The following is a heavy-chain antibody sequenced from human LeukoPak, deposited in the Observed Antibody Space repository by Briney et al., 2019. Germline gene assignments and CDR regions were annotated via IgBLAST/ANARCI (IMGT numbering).Heavy chain of an antibody. D-gene: IGHD5-18*01. CDR1: GYSITSAYY. J-gene: IGHJ4*02. V-gene: IGHV4-4*07. Sequence: SETLSLTCTVSGYSITSAYYWSWIRQPAGKGLEWIGRIYISGSGSTNYNPSLKSRVTMSVDTSKNQFSLKLSSVTAADTAVYYCARGRKYTSGYRVTELGSGYSDYWGQGTLVTVSS. CDR2: IYISGSGST. CDR3: ARGRKYTSGYRVTELGSGYSDY.